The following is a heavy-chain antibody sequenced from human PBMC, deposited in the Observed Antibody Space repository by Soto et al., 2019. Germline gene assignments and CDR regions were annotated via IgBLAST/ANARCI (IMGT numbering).Heavy chain of an antibody. V-gene: IGHV4-39*07. CDR3: ARHDNMRVGSQYLDS. Sequence: SETLSLTCTVSGGSISSSSYYWGWIRQPPGKGLDWIGNVYYRGSTYYNPSLKSRVTISVDTSKNQFSLKLISVTAADNALYFCARHDNMRVGSQYLDSWGPGTLVTV. J-gene: IGHJ4*02. D-gene: IGHD1-1*01. CDR1: GGSISSSSYY. CDR2: VYYRGST.